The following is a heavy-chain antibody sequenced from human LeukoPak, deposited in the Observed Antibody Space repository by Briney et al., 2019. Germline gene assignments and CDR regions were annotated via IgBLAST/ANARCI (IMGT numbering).Heavy chain of an antibody. CDR2: INHSGST. CDR1: GGSFSGYY. V-gene: IGHV4-34*01. CDR3: ARIYGDCTFDH. J-gene: IGHJ2*01. D-gene: IGHD4-17*01. Sequence: SETLSLTCAVYGGSFSGYYWSWIRQPPGKGLEWIGEINHSGSTNYNPSLKSRVTISVDTSKNQFSLKLSSVTAADTAVYYCARIYGDCTFDHWGRGTLVTVSS.